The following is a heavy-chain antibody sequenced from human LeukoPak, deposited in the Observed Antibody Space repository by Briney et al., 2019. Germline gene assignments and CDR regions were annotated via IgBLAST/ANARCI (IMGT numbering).Heavy chain of an antibody. CDR3: ARTLGATTAFDI. D-gene: IGHD1-26*01. V-gene: IGHV1-18*01. Sequence: GASVKVSCKASGYTLTSYGLSWVRQAPGQGLEWMGWISAYSGNTNYAQKLQGRVTVTTDTSTSTAYMELRTLRSDDTAVYYCARTLGATTAFDIWGQGTVVTVSS. J-gene: IGHJ3*02. CDR1: GYTLTSYG. CDR2: ISAYSGNT.